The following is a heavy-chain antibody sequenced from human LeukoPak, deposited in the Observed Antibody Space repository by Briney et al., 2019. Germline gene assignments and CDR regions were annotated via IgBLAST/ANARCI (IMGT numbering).Heavy chain of an antibody. J-gene: IGHJ6*03. Sequence: SETLSLTCTVSGYSISSGYYWGWIRQPPGKGLEGIGSIYHSGSTYYNPSLKSRVTISVDTSKNQLSLKLSSVTPADTAVYYCARGVTAGSYYYYYYYYMDVWGKGTTVSISS. V-gene: IGHV4-38-2*02. CDR3: ARGVTAGSYYYYYYYYMDV. CDR1: GYSISSGYY. CDR2: IYHSGST. D-gene: IGHD3-10*01.